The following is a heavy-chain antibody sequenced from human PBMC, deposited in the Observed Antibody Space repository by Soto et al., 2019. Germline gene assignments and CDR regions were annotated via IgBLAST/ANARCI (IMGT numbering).Heavy chain of an antibody. CDR3: ARDPDYDFWDHFDY. CDR1: GFTFSSYA. J-gene: IGHJ4*02. D-gene: IGHD3-3*01. CDR2: ISYDGSNK. V-gene: IGHV3-30-3*01. Sequence: QVQLVESGGGVVQPGRSLRLSCAASGFTFSSYAMHWVRQAPGKGLEWVAVISYDGSNKYYADSVKGRFTISRDNSKNTLYLQMNSLRAEDTAVYYCARDPDYDFWDHFDYWGQGTLVTVSS.